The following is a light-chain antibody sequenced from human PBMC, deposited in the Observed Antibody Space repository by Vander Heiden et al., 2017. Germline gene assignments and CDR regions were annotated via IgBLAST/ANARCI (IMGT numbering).Light chain of an antibody. CDR3: QQSYSTPYT. Sequence: DIQMTQSPSSLSASVGDRVTITCRASQSISSYLNWYQQKPGKAPKLLIYAASSLQSGVPSRFSGSGSGTDFTLTISRLQPEDCATYYCQQSYSTPYTFGRGTKVEIK. CDR1: QSISSY. J-gene: IGKJ2*01. V-gene: IGKV1-39*01. CDR2: AAS.